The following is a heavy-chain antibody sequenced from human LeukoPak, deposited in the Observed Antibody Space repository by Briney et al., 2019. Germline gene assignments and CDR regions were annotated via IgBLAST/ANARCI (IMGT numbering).Heavy chain of an antibody. J-gene: IGHJ5*02. V-gene: IGHV1-69*04. Sequence: ASVKVSCKASGGTFSSYAISWVRQAPGQGLEWMGRIIPILGIANYAQKFQGRVTITADKSTSTAYMELSSLRSEDTAVYYCARDMWQQFDWFDPWGQGTLVTVSS. D-gene: IGHD6-13*01. CDR1: GGTFSSYA. CDR3: ARDMWQQFDWFDP. CDR2: IIPILGIA.